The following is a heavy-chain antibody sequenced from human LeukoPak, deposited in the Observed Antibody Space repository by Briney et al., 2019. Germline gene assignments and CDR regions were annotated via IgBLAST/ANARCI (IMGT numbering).Heavy chain of an antibody. CDR1: GGTFSSYA. Sequence: ASVKVSCKASGGTFSSYAISWVRQAPGQGLEWMGGIIPIFGTANYAQKFQGRVTITADESTSTAYMELSSLRSEDTAVYYCARGPDYGDHGPDWYFDLWGRGTLATVSS. J-gene: IGHJ2*01. CDR2: IIPIFGTA. V-gene: IGHV1-69*13. CDR3: ARGPDYGDHGPDWYFDL. D-gene: IGHD4-17*01.